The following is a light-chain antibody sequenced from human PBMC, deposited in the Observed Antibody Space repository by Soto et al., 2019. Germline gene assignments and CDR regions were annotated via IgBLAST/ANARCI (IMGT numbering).Light chain of an antibody. J-gene: IGKJ1*01. V-gene: IGKV1-5*01. CDR3: QQTYSTPWT. CDR1: QSISGW. CDR2: EAS. Sequence: GDRVTSTCLASQSISGWLAWYQQKPGTAPKLLIYEASNLESGVPSRFSGSGSGTEFTLTISSLQPDDFATIYCQQTYSTPWTFGQGTKVDI.